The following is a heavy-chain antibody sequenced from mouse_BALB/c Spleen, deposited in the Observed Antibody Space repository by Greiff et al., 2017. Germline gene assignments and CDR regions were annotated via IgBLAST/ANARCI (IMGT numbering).Heavy chain of an antibody. Sequence: EVHLVESGGGLVQPGGSRKLSCAASGFTFSSFGMHWVRQAPEKGLEWVAYISSGSSTIYYADTVKGRFTISRDNPKNTLFLQMTSLRSEDTAMYYCARQDYGSSPDWYFDVGGAGTTVTVSS. V-gene: IGHV5-17*02. D-gene: IGHD1-1*01. J-gene: IGHJ1*01. CDR2: ISSGSSTI. CDR3: ARQDYGSSPDWYFDV. CDR1: GFTFSSFG.